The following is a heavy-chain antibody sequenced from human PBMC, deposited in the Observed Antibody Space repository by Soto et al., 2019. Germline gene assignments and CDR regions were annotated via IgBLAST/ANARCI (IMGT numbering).Heavy chain of an antibody. CDR1: GGSISSGGYY. CDR3: ARVRARPNSGYDYYYYYYGMDV. D-gene: IGHD5-12*01. V-gene: IGHV4-31*03. CDR2: IYYSGST. J-gene: IGHJ6*02. Sequence: QVQLQESGPGLVKPSQTLSLTCTVSGGSISSGGYYWSWIRQHPGKGLEWIGYIYYSGSTYYNPSLKSRVTISVDTSKNQFSLKLSSVTAADTAVYYCARVRARPNSGYDYYYYYYGMDVWGQGTTVTVSS.